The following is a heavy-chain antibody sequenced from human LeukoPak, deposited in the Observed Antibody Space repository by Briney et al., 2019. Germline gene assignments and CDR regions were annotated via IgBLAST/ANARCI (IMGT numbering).Heavy chain of an antibody. V-gene: IGHV3-23*01. D-gene: IGHD5-24*01. Sequence: GGSLRLSCAASGFTFSSYAMSWVRQAPGKGLEWVSTISNSDYNTYYTDSVKGRFTISRDNSKNTLYLQMNSLRAEDTAVYYCAKDQEMATIVGEFDYWGQGTLVTVSS. CDR1: GFTFSSYA. CDR3: AKDQEMATIVGEFDY. CDR2: ISNSDYNT. J-gene: IGHJ4*02.